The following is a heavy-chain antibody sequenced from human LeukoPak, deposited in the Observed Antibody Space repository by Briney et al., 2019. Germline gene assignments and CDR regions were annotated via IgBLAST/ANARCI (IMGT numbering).Heavy chain of an antibody. V-gene: IGHV3-48*04. J-gene: IGHJ4*02. D-gene: IGHD5-12*01. Sequence: GGSLRLSCAASGFTFSSYSMNWVRQAPGKGLEWVSYISSSSSTIYYADSVKGRFTISRDNAKNSLYLQMNSLRAEDTAVYYCARDLGYSGYETSGPFDYWGQGTLVTVSS. CDR3: ARDLGYSGYETSGPFDY. CDR2: ISSSSSTI. CDR1: GFTFSSYS.